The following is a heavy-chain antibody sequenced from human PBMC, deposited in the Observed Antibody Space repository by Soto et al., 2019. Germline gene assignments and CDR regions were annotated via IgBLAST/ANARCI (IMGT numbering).Heavy chain of an antibody. CDR2: TTGSGGST. D-gene: IGHD7-27*01. CDR1: GFTFSNYG. CDR3: ERDLTGMYFDY. Sequence: EVQLLESGGGLAQPGGSLRLSCAASGFTFSNYGMTWVRQAPGKGLEWVSGTTGSGGSTYYADSVKGRFTISRDNSKNTLYLQMNSLRAEDTAVYYCERDLTGMYFDYWGQGTLVTVSS. J-gene: IGHJ4*02. V-gene: IGHV3-23*01.